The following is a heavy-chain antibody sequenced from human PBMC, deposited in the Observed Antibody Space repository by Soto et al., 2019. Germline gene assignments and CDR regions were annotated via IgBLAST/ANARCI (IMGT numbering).Heavy chain of an antibody. CDR2: ISSSGTTI. V-gene: IGHV3-11*01. CDR1: GFTFSDYY. J-gene: IGHJ6*02. D-gene: IGHD6-19*01. CDR3: ARDPVSATGLGYGMDV. Sequence: QVQLVGSGGGLVKPGGSLRLSCAASGFTFSDYYMSWIRQAPGKGLEWISYISSSGTTIYYADSVKGRFIVSRDNVKNSLYLQMNSLRAEDTAVYYCARDPVSATGLGYGMDVWGQGTTVTVSS.